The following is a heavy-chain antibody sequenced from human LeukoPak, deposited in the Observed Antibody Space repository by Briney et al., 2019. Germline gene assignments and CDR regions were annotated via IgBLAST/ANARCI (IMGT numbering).Heavy chain of an antibody. D-gene: IGHD3-22*01. CDR2: IKQDGSEK. CDR1: GFTFSSFW. Sequence: GGSLRLSCAASGFTFSSFWMSWVRQAPGKGLEWVANIKQDGSEKYYVDSVKGRFTISRDNAKNSLYLQMDSLRAEDTAVYYCAREYYDSSGYYQGWYWGQGTLVTVSS. J-gene: IGHJ4*02. V-gene: IGHV3-7*01. CDR3: AREYYDSSGYYQGWY.